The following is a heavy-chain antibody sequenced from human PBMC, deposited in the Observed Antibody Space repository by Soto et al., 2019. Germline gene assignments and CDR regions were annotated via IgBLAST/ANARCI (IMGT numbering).Heavy chain of an antibody. D-gene: IGHD2-15*01. CDR1: GFTFSDYY. Sequence: QVQLVESGGGLVKPGGSLRLSCAASGFTFSDYYMSWIRQAPGKGLEWVSYISSSGSTIYYADSVKGRFTISRDNAKNSLYLQMNSLRVEDTAVYYCARGQGYCSGGSCYSGATFDYWGQGTLVTVSS. V-gene: IGHV3-11*01. CDR3: ARGQGYCSGGSCYSGATFDY. J-gene: IGHJ4*02. CDR2: ISSSGSTI.